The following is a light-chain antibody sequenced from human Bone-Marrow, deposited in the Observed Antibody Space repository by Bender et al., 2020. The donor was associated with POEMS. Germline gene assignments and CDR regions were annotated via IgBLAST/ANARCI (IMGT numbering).Light chain of an antibody. J-gene: IGLJ2*01. V-gene: IGLV3-1*01. CDR2: QDT. CDR3: QAWDTTTAV. Sequence: SLEMTQPPSVSVSPGQTASISCSGSGLGDRYVCWYQHKAGQAPVAVIYQDTKRPSGVPERFSGSTSGDTATLTIRETQAVDEADHYCQAWDTTTAVFGGGTKLTVL. CDR1: GLGDRY.